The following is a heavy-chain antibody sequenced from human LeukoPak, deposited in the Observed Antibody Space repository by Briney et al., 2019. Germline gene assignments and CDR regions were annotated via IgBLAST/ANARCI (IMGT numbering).Heavy chain of an antibody. J-gene: IGHJ4*02. V-gene: IGHV3-30*02. D-gene: IGHD3-22*01. CDR1: GFTFTNYG. CDR3: AKDWGYYYYVSSGYPRGFDY. CDR2: IRYDGSNK. Sequence: GGSLRLSCAASGFTFTNYGMHWVHQAPGKGLEWVAFIRYDGSNKYYADSVKGRFTISRDNSKNTLYLQMNSLRAEDTAVYYCAKDWGYYYYVSSGYPRGFDYWGQGTLVTVSS.